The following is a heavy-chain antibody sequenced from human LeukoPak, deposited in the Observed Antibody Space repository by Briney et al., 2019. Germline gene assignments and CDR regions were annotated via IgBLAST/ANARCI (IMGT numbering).Heavy chain of an antibody. D-gene: IGHD4-17*01. CDR2: TIPIFGTA. CDR3: ARGLEYGDYDNY. J-gene: IGHJ4*02. Sequence: SVKVSCKASGGTFSSYATSWVRQAPGQGLEWMGGTIPIFGTANYAQKFQGRVTITADKSTSTAYMELSSLRSEDTAVYYCARGLEYGDYDNYWGQGTLVTVSS. CDR1: GGTFSSYA. V-gene: IGHV1-69*06.